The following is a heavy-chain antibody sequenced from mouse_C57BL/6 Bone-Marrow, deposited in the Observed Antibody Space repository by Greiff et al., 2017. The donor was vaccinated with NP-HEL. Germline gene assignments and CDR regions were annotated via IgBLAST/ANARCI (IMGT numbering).Heavy chain of an antibody. J-gene: IGHJ2*01. CDR1: GFTFSSYA. CDR2: ISDGGSYT. D-gene: IGHD2-5*01. CDR3: ARDRGVTLDY. Sequence: EVHLVESGGGLVKPGGSLKLSCAASGFTFSSYAMSWVRQTPEKRLEWVATISDGGSYTYYPDNVKGRFTISRDNAKNNLYLQMSHLKSEDTAMYYCARDRGVTLDYWGQGTTLTVSS. V-gene: IGHV5-4*01.